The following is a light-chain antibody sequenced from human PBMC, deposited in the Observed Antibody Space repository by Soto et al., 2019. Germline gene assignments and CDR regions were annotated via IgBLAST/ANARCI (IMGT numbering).Light chain of an antibody. CDR3: CSYAGSNTVI. Sequence: QSVLTQPASVSGSPGQSISISCTGTSSILGSFNRVSWYQQHPGEAPKLIIYEDNKRPSGISDRFSGSNSGNRASLTISGLQADDEADYHCCSYAGSNTVIFGGGTKLTVL. CDR2: EDN. CDR1: SSILGSFNR. J-gene: IGLJ2*01. V-gene: IGLV2-23*01.